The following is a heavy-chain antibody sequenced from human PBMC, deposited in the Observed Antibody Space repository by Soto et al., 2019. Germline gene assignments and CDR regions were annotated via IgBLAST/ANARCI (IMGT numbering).Heavy chain of an antibody. CDR3: VGGQYYFDY. D-gene: IGHD3-10*01. J-gene: IGHJ4*02. Sequence: QVLLVESGGGVVQPGRSLRLSCAASGFPFTTYGMHWVREGPGKGLEWVAVISYDGSNTYYADSVKGRFTISRDNSKNTLYLQMSSLRTEDTALYYCVGGQYYFDYRGQGTLVTVSS. CDR1: GFPFTTYG. V-gene: IGHV3-30*03. CDR2: ISYDGSNT.